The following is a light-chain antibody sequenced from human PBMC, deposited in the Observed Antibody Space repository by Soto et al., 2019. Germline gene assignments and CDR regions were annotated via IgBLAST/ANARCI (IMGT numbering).Light chain of an antibody. CDR3: QQRSNWPRGT. V-gene: IGKV3-11*01. J-gene: IGKJ1*01. CDR2: DAS. CDR1: QSVSSY. Sequence: EIVLTQPPATLSLSPGERAALSCRASQSVSSYLACYQQKPGQAPSLLIYDASNRATGIPARFSGSGSGTDFTLTISSLEPEDFAVYYCQQRSNWPRGTFGQGTKVDIK.